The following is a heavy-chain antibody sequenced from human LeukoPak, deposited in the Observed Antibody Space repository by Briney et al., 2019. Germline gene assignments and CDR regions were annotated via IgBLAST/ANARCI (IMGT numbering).Heavy chain of an antibody. CDR2: ISWNSGSI. Sequence: PGGSLRLSCAASGFSFDDYAMHWVRQAPGKGLEWVSGISWNSGSIGYADSVKGRFTISIDNAKNSLYLQMNSLRAEDTALYYCAKLGRVVRGVSIFGEDYYYYYGMDVWGQGTTVTVSS. V-gene: IGHV3-9*01. J-gene: IGHJ6*02. D-gene: IGHD3-10*01. CDR3: AKLGRVVRGVSIFGEDYYYYYGMDV. CDR1: GFSFDDYA.